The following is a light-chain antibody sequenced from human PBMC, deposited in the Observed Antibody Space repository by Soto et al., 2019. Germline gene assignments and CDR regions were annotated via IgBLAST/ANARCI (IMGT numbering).Light chain of an antibody. CDR1: QSVSRTY. V-gene: IGKV3-20*01. CDR3: QQYDSSTKT. J-gene: IGKJ1*01. CDR2: GAS. Sequence: EIVFTQSPGTLSLSPGERATLSCRASQSVSRTYLAWYQQKPGQAPRLLIYGASSRATGIPDRFSGSGSGTEFTLTISRLEPEDVAVYYCQQYDSSTKTFGQGTKVDIK.